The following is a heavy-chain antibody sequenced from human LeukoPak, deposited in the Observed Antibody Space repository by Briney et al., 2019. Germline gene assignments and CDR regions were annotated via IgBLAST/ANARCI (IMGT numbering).Heavy chain of an antibody. J-gene: IGHJ3*02. D-gene: IGHD1-26*01. Sequence: GESLKISCKGSGYSFTSYCIGWVRQMPGKGLEWMGIIYPGDSDTRYSPSFQGQVTISADKPISTAYLQWSSLKASDTAMYYCARHLGASRDAFDIWGQGTMVTVSS. CDR2: IYPGDSDT. V-gene: IGHV5-51*01. CDR3: ARHLGASRDAFDI. CDR1: GYSFTSYC.